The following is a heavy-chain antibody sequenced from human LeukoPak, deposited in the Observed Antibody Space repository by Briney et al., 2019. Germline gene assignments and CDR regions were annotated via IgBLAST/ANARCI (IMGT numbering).Heavy chain of an antibody. CDR2: IYRGGST. CDR3: ARDGGFCSGGSCYDY. Sequence: GGSLRLSCAASGFTVSSIYMSWVRQAPGKGLEWVSIIYRGGSTYYADSVTGRFTISRDNAKNSLYLQMNSLRAEDTAVYYCARDGGFCSGGSCYDYGGKGTRVTVSS. V-gene: IGHV3-53*01. J-gene: IGHJ4*02. CDR1: GFTVSSIY. D-gene: IGHD2-15*01.